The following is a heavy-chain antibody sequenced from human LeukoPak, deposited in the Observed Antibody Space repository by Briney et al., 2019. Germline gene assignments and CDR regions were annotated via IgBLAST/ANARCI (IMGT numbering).Heavy chain of an antibody. D-gene: IGHD6-19*01. CDR2: ISSSGSTI. V-gene: IGHV3-11*01. J-gene: IGHJ4*02. CDR3: AKHHSSAWTRALDY. CDR1: GFTFSDYY. Sequence: PGGSLRLSCAASGFTFSDYYMSWIRQAPGKGLEWVSYISSSGSTIYYADSVKGRFTISRDNAKNSLYLQMNTLRAEDTAVYYCAKHHSSAWTRALDYWGQGTLVTVSS.